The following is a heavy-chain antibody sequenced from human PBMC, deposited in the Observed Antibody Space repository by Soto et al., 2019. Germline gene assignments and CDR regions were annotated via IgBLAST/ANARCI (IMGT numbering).Heavy chain of an antibody. CDR3: ARQNAPYCSSTSCRYYYYGMDV. V-gene: IGHV5-51*01. CDR2: IYPGDSDT. Sequence: PGESLKISCKGSGYSFTSYWIGWVRQMPGKGLEWMGIIYPGDSDTRYSPSFQGQVTISADKSISTAYLQWSSLKASDTAMYYCARQNAPYCSSTSCRYYYYGMDVWGQGTTVTVS. J-gene: IGHJ6*02. CDR1: GYSFTSYW. D-gene: IGHD2-2*01.